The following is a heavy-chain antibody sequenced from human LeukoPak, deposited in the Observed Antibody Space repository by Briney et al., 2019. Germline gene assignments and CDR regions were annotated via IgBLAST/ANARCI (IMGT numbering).Heavy chain of an antibody. CDR1: GGSISSGGYY. Sequence: SETLSLTCTVSGGSISSGGYYWSWIRQHPGKGLEWIGYIYYSGSTHYNPSLKSRVTISVDTSKNQFSLKLSSVTAADTAVYYCARELVVVVPAAPLSYGMDVWGQGTTVTVSS. J-gene: IGHJ6*02. CDR2: IYYSGST. CDR3: ARELVVVVPAAPLSYGMDV. D-gene: IGHD2-2*01. V-gene: IGHV4-31*03.